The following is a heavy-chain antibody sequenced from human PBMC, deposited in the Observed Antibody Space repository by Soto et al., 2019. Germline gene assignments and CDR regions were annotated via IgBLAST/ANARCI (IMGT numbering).Heavy chain of an antibody. CDR1: GGSIDRGGYY. D-gene: IGHD3-10*01. CDR3: AREVAYYYGSGSYAES. Sequence: QVQLQESGPGLVKPSQTLSLTCTVSGGSIDRGGYYWTWIRHHPGKGLEWIGYIYYSGSTYYNPSLQSRVTISLDTSKNQFSLKLSSVTAADTAVYYCAREVAYYYGSGSYAESWGQGTLVTVSS. V-gene: IGHV4-31*03. J-gene: IGHJ5*02. CDR2: IYYSGST.